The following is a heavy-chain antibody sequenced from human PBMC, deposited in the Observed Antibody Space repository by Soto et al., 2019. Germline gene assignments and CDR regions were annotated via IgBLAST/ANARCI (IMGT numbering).Heavy chain of an antibody. Sequence: SESLSLTCTVSGGSISSYYWSWIRQPPGKGLEWIGYIYYSGSSNSDPSLKSRVTISVDRSKNQLSLKLSSVKAEDTAVYYCARGRDSDSRNNAFDIWGQGTMVT. CDR1: GGSISSYY. CDR2: IYYSGSS. D-gene: IGHD3-22*01. V-gene: IGHV4-59*12. J-gene: IGHJ3*02. CDR3: ARGRDSDSRNNAFDI.